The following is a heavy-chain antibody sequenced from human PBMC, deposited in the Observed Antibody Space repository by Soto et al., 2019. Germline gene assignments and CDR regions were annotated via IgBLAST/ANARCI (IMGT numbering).Heavy chain of an antibody. J-gene: IGHJ3*02. D-gene: IGHD4-17*01. V-gene: IGHV4-59*01. CDR2: IYYSGIT. CDR3: ARQYGDYVRGAFDI. CDR1: GGSISSYY. Sequence: QVQLQESGPGLVKPSETLSLTCTVSGGSISSYYWSWIRQPPGKGLEWIGYIYYSGITNYNPSLKSRVTISVDTSKNQFSLKLSSVTAADTAVYYCARQYGDYVRGAFDIWGQGTMVTVSS.